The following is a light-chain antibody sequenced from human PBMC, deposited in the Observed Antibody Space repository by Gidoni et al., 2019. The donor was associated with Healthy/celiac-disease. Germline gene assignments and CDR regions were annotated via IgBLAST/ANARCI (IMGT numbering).Light chain of an antibody. CDR3: QQYGSSLLT. Sequence: EIVLTQSPGTLSLSPGERATLSCRASQSVSSSYLAWYQQKPGQAPRRLIYGASIRATGIPDRFSGSGSGTDFTLTISRLEPEDFAVYYCQQYGSSLLTFXGXTKVEIK. J-gene: IGKJ4*01. CDR2: GAS. CDR1: QSVSSSY. V-gene: IGKV3-20*01.